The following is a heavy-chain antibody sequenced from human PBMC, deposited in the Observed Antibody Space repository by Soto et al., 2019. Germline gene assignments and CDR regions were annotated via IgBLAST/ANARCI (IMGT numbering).Heavy chain of an antibody. CDR1: GLTFSTYA. J-gene: IGHJ4*02. Sequence: EVQLLESGGDLVQPGGSLRLSCAASGLTFSTYAMSWVRQAPGKGLEWVSAISGSGGNAYYADSVRGRFTISRDNSKNTLYLQMNSLRAEDTALYYCAKDPTGTTRNFDCWGQGTLVTVSS. CDR3: AKDPTGTTRNFDC. CDR2: ISGSGGNA. V-gene: IGHV3-23*01. D-gene: IGHD1-7*01.